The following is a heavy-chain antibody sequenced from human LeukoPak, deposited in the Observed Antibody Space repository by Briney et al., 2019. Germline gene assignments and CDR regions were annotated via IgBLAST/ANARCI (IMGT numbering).Heavy chain of an antibody. V-gene: IGHV3-74*01. CDR2: ISADESST. Sequence: GGSLRLSCAASGFTFRDYWMHWVRQVPGMGLVWVSSISADESSTNYVDSVRGRFTISRDNAKNTLYLQMNSLRAEDTAVYYCVKGRHSDTSGTYRNWGQGTLVTVSS. J-gene: IGHJ4*02. CDR1: GFTFRDYW. CDR3: VKGRHSDTSGTYRN. D-gene: IGHD3-22*01.